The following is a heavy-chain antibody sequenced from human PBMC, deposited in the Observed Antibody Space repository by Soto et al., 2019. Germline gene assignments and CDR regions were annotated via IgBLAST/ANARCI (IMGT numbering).Heavy chain of an antibody. CDR1: GFNFSNFG. Sequence: QMQLVESGGGVVQPGRSLRLSCAASGFNFSNFGMHWVRQAPGKGLEWVAIIWYDGSNRYYVDSVKGRFTISRDNSENTVYLQMISLRAEDTAVHYCAAGEPHHFRGQGTVVVVSS. J-gene: IGHJ4*02. D-gene: IGHD3-10*01. CDR3: AAGEPHHF. V-gene: IGHV3-33*01. CDR2: IWYDGSNR.